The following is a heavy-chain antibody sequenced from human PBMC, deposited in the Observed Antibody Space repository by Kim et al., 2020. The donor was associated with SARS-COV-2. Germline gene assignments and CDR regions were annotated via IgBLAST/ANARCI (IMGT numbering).Heavy chain of an antibody. J-gene: IGHJ6*02. CDR3: ARDPDFNDYNQYFHGMDV. V-gene: IGHV1-69*13. CDR2: IIPIFGRA. D-gene: IGHD3-10*01. Sequence: SVKVSCKASGGSFITNAISWVRQAPGQGLEWIGGIIPIFGRADYAQKFQGRVTITADESTNTAYMEMNRLRSEDTAVYYCARDPDFNDYNQYFHGMDVWGQGTTVTVSS. CDR1: GGSFITNA.